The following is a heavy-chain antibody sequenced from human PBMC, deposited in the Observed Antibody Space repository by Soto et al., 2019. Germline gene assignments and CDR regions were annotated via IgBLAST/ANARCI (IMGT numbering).Heavy chain of an antibody. CDR1: GGSISSGDYY. CDR3: ARGAPKDYYYDSSGYCFDY. Sequence: PSETLSLTCTVSGGSISSGDYYWSGIRQPPGKGLEWIGYIYSSGSNSYNPSLNSRVTISVDTSATQFSLKLSSVTAADTAVYYCARGAPKDYYYDSSGYCFDYWGQGTLVTVSS. CDR2: IYSSGSN. V-gene: IGHV4-30-4*01. J-gene: IGHJ4*02. D-gene: IGHD3-22*01.